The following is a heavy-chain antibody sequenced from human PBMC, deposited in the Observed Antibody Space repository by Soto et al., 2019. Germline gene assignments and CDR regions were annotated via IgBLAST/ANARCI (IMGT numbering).Heavy chain of an antibody. V-gene: IGHV5-51*01. D-gene: IGHD6-13*01. CDR1: GYSFTSYW. Sequence: PGESLKISCKGSGYSFTSYWIGWVRQMPGKGLEWMGIIYPGDSDTRYSPSFQGQVTISADKSISTAYLQWSSLKASDTAMYYCARHTSAAAGTVHEYYYYGMDVWGQGTTVTSP. J-gene: IGHJ6*02. CDR2: IYPGDSDT. CDR3: ARHTSAAAGTVHEYYYYGMDV.